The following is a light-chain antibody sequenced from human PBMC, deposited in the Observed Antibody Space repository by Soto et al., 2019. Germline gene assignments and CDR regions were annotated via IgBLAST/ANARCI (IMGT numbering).Light chain of an antibody. V-gene: IGLV1-47*01. CDR1: SSNIGNNY. CDR2: RNN. CDR3: AAWDDSLSGVV. Sequence: QSVLTQPPSASGTPGQRVTISCSGTSSNIGNNYVCWYQQLPGTAPKLLIYRNNQRPSGVPDRFSGSKSGTSDSLAISGLRSDDEADYYCAAWDDSLSGVVFGGGTKLTVL. J-gene: IGLJ2*01.